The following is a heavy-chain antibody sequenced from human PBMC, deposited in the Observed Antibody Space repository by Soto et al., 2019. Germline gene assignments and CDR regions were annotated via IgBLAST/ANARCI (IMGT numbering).Heavy chain of an antibody. Sequence: SQTLSLTCTVSGGSISSYYWSWIRQPPGKGLEWIGYIYYSGSTNYNPSLKSRVTISVDTSKNQFALKLSSVTAADTAVYYCARVEVPAIDYWGQGNLVTVSS. CDR2: IYYSGST. CDR3: ARVEVPAIDY. D-gene: IGHD1-1*01. CDR1: GGSISSYY. V-gene: IGHV4-59*01. J-gene: IGHJ4*02.